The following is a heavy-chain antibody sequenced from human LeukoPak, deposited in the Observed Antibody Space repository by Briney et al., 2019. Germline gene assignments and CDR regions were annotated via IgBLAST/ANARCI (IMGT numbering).Heavy chain of an antibody. CDR1: GFTFTTYG. D-gene: IGHD2-21*02. V-gene: IGHV3-23*01. CDR2: ISGSGGST. CDR3: AKDPLVVVTASYAFDI. J-gene: IGHJ3*02. Sequence: GGSLRLSCAASGFTFTTYGMNWVRQAPGKGLEWVSAISGSGGSTYYADSVKGRFTISRDNSKNTLYLQMNSLRAEDTAVYYCAKDPLVVVTASYAFDIWGQGTMVTVSS.